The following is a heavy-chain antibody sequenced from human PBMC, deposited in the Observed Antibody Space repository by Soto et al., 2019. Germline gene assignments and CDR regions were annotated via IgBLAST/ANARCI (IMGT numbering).Heavy chain of an antibody. CDR3: ARVGFKLNTVTPYYYGMDV. V-gene: IGHV1-69*06. CDR2: LIPIFGTA. CDR1: GGTFSSYA. D-gene: IGHD4-17*01. J-gene: IGHJ6*02. Sequence: QVQLVQSGAEVKKPGSSVKVSCKASGGTFSSYAISWVRQAPGQGLEWMGGLIPIFGTANYAQRFQGRVTITADKSTSTAYMELSSLSSEATAVYYCARVGFKLNTVTPYYYGMDVWGQGTTVTVSS.